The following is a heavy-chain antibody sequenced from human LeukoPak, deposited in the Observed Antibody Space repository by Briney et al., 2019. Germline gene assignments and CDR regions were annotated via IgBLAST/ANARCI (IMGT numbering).Heavy chain of an antibody. J-gene: IGHJ4*02. CDR3: AKDVGRLERNPDY. Sequence: PGGSLRLSCAASGFTFDDYAMHWVRQAPGKGLEWVSGISWNSGSIGYADSVEGRFTISRDNAKNSLYLQMNSLRAEDTALYHCAKDVGRLERNPDYWGQGTLVTVSS. CDR1: GFTFDDYA. V-gene: IGHV3-9*01. D-gene: IGHD1-1*01. CDR2: ISWNSGSI.